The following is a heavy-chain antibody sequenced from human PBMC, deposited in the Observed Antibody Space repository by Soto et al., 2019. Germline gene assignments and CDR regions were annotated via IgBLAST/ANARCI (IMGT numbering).Heavy chain of an antibody. CDR2: INPSGGYT. J-gene: IGHJ4*02. D-gene: IGHD6-13*01. CDR3: ARPAQYPNTWYSFDY. CDR1: GYTLTSYY. V-gene: IGHV1-46*01. Sequence: ASVKVSCKASGYTLTSYYMNWVRQAPGQGLEWLGIINPSGGYTTYAQRFLGRVTMTSDTSTSTVHMELGSLTSEDTAVYYCARPAQYPNTWYSFDYWGQGTLVTVSS.